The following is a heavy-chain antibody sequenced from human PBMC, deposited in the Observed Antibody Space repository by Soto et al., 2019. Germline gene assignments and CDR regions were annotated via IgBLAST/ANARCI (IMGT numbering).Heavy chain of an antibody. J-gene: IGHJ4*02. Sequence: GASVKVSCKASAYTCTSYGITWVRQAPGQGLEWVGWISAYNGNSNYAQKYEGRVTMTTDTSTSTAYMELSNLRSDDTAVYYCARDSPYYGDYEYWGQGTLVTVSS. CDR1: AYTCTSYG. CDR3: ARDSPYYGDYEY. D-gene: IGHD4-17*01. CDR2: ISAYNGNS. V-gene: IGHV1-18*04.